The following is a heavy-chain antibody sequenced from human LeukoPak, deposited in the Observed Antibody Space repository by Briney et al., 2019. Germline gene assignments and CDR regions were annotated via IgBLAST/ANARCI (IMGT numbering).Heavy chain of an antibody. CDR3: AKEKYYYDSSGYYYY. D-gene: IGHD3-22*01. Sequence: LPGGSLRLSCAASGFTFDDYAMPWVRHAPGKGLEWVSGISWNSGSIGYADSVKGRFTISRDNAKNSLYLQMNSLRAEDTALYYCAKEKYYYDSSGYYYYWGQGTLVTVSS. CDR2: ISWNSGSI. V-gene: IGHV3-9*01. CDR1: GFTFDDYA. J-gene: IGHJ4*02.